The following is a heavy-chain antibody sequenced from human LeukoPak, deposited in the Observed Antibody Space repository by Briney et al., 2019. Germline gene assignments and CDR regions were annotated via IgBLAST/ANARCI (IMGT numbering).Heavy chain of an antibody. V-gene: IGHV3-23*01. Sequence: HSGGSLRLSCAASGFTFSNYAMSWVRQAPGKGLKWVSTINNNGADTYYADSVKGRFTISRDNSKNTLYLQMNSLRAEDTAVYYCATKGSSSWTFDYWGQGTLVTVSS. J-gene: IGHJ4*02. CDR1: GFTFSNYA. CDR3: ATKGSSSWTFDY. CDR2: INNNGADT. D-gene: IGHD6-13*01.